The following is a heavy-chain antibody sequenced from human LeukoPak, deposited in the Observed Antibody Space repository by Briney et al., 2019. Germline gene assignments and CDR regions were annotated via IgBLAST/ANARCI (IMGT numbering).Heavy chain of an antibody. D-gene: IGHD3-22*01. CDR2: IYSGGST. CDR1: GFTVSSNY. Sequence: GGSLRLSCAASGFTVSSNYMSWVRQAPGKGLEWVSVIYSGGSTYYADSVKGRFTISRDNCKNTLYLQMNSLRAEDTAVYYCARAFPDYYDSSGYYPDAFDIWGQGTMVTVSS. J-gene: IGHJ3*02. V-gene: IGHV3-66*01. CDR3: ARAFPDYYDSSGYYPDAFDI.